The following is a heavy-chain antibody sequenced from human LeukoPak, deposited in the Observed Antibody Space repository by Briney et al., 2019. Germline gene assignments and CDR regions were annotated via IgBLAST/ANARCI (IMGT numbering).Heavy chain of an antibody. D-gene: IGHD2-15*01. CDR2: IYSGGST. J-gene: IGHJ4*02. CDR3: ARSDCGGGRCYYFDY. V-gene: IGHV3-53*01. CDR1: GFTVSSNY. Sequence: GGSLRPSCTASGFTVSSNYMSWVRQAPGQGLEWVSVIYSGGSTYYADSVKGRFTISRDNSENTLYLQMNSLRAEDTAVYYCARSDCGGGRCYYFDYWGQGTLVTVSS.